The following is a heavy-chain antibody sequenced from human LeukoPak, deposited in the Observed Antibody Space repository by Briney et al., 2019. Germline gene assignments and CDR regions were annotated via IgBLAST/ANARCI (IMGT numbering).Heavy chain of an antibody. J-gene: IGHJ4*02. V-gene: IGHV3-53*01. CDR1: GFSVSNDY. Sequence: PGGSLRLSCAASGFSVSNDYTSWVRQAPGKGLEWISVIYSGSNTYYADSVKGRFAISRDNSKNTLYLLMNSLRAEDTAVYYCAGKSGSYKGFDYWGLGTLVPVSS. D-gene: IGHD1-26*01. CDR3: AGKSGSYKGFDY. CDR2: IYSGSNT.